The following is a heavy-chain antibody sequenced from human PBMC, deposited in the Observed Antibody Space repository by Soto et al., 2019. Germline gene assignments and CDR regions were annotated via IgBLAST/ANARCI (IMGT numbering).Heavy chain of an antibody. CDR2: IYSSGNT. CDR3: ARGGSSSDNGMDV. Sequence: IVSSNYMNWVRQAPGKGLEWVSVIYSSGNTYYADSVKGRFTISRDKSKTTVYLQMNSLRDEDTAVYYCARGGSSSDNGMDVWGQGTTVTVSS. V-gene: IGHV3-53*01. D-gene: IGHD6-6*01. CDR1: IVSSNY. J-gene: IGHJ6*02.